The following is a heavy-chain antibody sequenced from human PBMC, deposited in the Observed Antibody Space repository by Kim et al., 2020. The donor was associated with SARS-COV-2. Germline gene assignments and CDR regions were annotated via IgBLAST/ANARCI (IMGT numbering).Heavy chain of an antibody. Sequence: GGSLRLSCAASAFTFSSYWMHWVRQAPGKGLVWVSRINSDGSSTSYADSVKGRFTISRDNAKNTLYLQMNSLRAEDTAVYYCARDIVYDILTGYYISAMDVWGKGTTVTVSS. D-gene: IGHD3-9*01. V-gene: IGHV3-74*01. CDR2: INSDGSST. CDR3: ARDIVYDILTGYYISAMDV. CDR1: AFTFSSYW. J-gene: IGHJ6*03.